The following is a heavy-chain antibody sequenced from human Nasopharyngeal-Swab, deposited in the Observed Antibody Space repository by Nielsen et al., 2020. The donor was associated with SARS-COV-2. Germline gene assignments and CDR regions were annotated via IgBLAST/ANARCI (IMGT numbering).Heavy chain of an antibody. D-gene: IGHD2/OR15-2a*01. J-gene: IGHJ5*02. CDR3: ARGKRSNYFRVSPPNWFDP. V-gene: IGHV4-34*01. Sequence: RQAPGKGLEWIGEINHIGSTNYNPSLKSRVTISVDTSKNQFSLKLSSVTAADTAVYYCARGKRSNYFRVSPPNWFDPWGQGTLVTVSS. CDR2: INHIGST.